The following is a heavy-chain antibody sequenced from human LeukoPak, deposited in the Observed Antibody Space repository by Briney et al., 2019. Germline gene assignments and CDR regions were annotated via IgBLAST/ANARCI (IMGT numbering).Heavy chain of an antibody. CDR2: IIPIFGIA. D-gene: IGHD2-2*01. J-gene: IGHJ3*02. V-gene: IGHV1-69*04. CDR1: GGTFSSYA. Sequence: SVKVSCKASGGTFSSYAISWVRQAPGQGPEWMGRIIPIFGIANYAQKFQGRVTITADKSTSTAYMELSSLRSEDTAVYYCARYPKPTVLVPARGFDIWGQGTMVTVSS. CDR3: ARYPKPTVLVPARGFDI.